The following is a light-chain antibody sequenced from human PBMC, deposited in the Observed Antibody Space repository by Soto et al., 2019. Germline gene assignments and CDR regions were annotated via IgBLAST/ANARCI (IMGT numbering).Light chain of an antibody. CDR1: QSVSSY. CDR3: QQRSNWPPWT. Sequence: EIVLTQSPATLSLSPGARATLSCRASQSVSSYLAWYQQKPGQAPRLLIYDASNRATGIPARFSGSGSGTDFTLTISSLEPADFAVYYCQQRSNWPPWTFGQGTKVEIK. J-gene: IGKJ1*01. CDR2: DAS. V-gene: IGKV3-11*01.